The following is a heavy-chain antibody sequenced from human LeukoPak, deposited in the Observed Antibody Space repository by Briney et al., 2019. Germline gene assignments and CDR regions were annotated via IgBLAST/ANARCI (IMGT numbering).Heavy chain of an antibody. V-gene: IGHV3-30*01. CDR3: ARGPGPIAGAKNPFDI. CDR1: GLTFSAYA. Sequence: PGGSLRLSCAASGLTFSAYAMHWVRQAPGKGLEWVAVISYDGSNKYYADSVKGRFTISGDKSKDTLYLQMNSLRPEGTAVYYCARGPGPIAGAKNPFDIWGHGTMVTVSS. D-gene: IGHD1-26*01. J-gene: IGHJ3*02. CDR2: ISYDGSNK.